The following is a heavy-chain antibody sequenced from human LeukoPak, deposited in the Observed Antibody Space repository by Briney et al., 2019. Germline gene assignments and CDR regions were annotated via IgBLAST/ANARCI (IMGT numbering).Heavy chain of an antibody. Sequence: GGSLRLSCAASGFTFSSYAMSWVRQAPGKGLEWVSAISGSGGSTYYADSVKGLFTISRDNSKNTLYLQMNSLRAEDTAVYYCAKFSPEYSSGWYQFDYWGQGTLVTVSS. CDR2: ISGSGGST. J-gene: IGHJ4*02. CDR3: AKFSPEYSSGWYQFDY. V-gene: IGHV3-23*01. D-gene: IGHD6-19*01. CDR1: GFTFSSYA.